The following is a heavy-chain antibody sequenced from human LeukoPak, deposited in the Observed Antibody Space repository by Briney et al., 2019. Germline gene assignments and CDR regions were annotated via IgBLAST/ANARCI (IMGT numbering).Heavy chain of an antibody. Sequence: GGSLRLSCAASGFTFSSYGMHWVRQAPGKGLEWVAFIRYDGSNKYYADSVKGRFTISRDNSKNTLYLQMNSLRAEDTAVYYCAKVSDIVVVTAPPDYWGQGTLVTVSS. CDR2: IRYDGSNK. D-gene: IGHD2-21*02. CDR3: AKVSDIVVVTAPPDY. CDR1: GFTFSSYG. J-gene: IGHJ4*02. V-gene: IGHV3-30*02.